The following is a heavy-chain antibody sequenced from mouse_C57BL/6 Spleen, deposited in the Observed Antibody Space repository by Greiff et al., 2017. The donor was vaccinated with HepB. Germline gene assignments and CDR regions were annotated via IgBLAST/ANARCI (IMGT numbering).Heavy chain of an antibody. J-gene: IGHJ4*01. Sequence: EVQLVESGGGLVKPGGSLKLSCAASGFTFSDYGMHWVRQAPEKGLEWVAYISSGSSTIYYADTVKGRFTISRDNAKNTLFLQMTSLRSEDTAMYYCARPGDWDYAMNYWGQGTSVTVSS. CDR1: GFTFSDYG. CDR2: ISSGSSTI. CDR3: ARPGDWDYAMNY. V-gene: IGHV5-17*01. D-gene: IGHD4-1*01.